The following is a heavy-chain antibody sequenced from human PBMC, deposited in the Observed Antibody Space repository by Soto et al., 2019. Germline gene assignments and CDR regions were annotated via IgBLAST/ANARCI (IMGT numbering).Heavy chain of an antibody. J-gene: IGHJ5*02. CDR2: ISGSGGST. D-gene: IGHD6-19*01. V-gene: IGHV3-23*01. CDR1: GFTFSSYA. Sequence: PGGSLRLSCAASGFTFSSYAMSWVRQAPGKGLEWVSAISGSGGSTYYADSVKGRFTISRDNSKNTLYLQMNSLRAEDTAVYYCAKDPHSTSDTTRYSSGENWFDPWGQGTLVTVSS. CDR3: AKDPHSTSDTTRYSSGENWFDP.